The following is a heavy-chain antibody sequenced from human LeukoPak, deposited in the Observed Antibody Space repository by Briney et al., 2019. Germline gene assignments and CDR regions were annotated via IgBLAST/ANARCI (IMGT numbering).Heavy chain of an antibody. D-gene: IGHD1-26*01. CDR3: AKVWTVGATPEY. J-gene: IGHJ4*02. CDR1: GFTFSNYA. Sequence: GGSLRLSCAASGFTFSNYAMSWVRQAPGKGLEWVSGITARADSTYYADSVKGRVTISRDNSKNTLFLQLNSLRAEDAAVYYCAKVWTVGATPEYWGQGTLVTVSS. CDR2: ITARADST. V-gene: IGHV3-23*01.